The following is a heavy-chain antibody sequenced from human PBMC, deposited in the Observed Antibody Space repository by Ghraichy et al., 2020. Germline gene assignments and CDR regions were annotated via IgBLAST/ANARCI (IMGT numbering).Heavy chain of an antibody. J-gene: IGHJ4*02. Sequence: GGSLRLSCAASGFTFSDYYMSWIRQAPGKGLEWVSYISSSGSTIYYADSLKGRFTISRDNAKNSLYLQMNSLRAEDTAVYYCARAWVWKDSSGYYNDYWGQGTLVTVSS. CDR2: ISSSGSTI. CDR3: ARAWVWKDSSGYYNDY. V-gene: IGHV3-11*04. CDR1: GFTFSDYY. D-gene: IGHD3-22*01.